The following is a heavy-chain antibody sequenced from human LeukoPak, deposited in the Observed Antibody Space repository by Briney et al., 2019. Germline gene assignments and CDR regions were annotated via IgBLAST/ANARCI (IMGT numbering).Heavy chain of an antibody. J-gene: IGHJ4*02. V-gene: IGHV1-8*01. Sequence: GASVKVSCKASGYTFTSYDINWVRQATGQGLEWMGWMNPNSGNTGYAQKFQGRVTITADESTSTAYMELNSLRAEDTAVYYCAKSYNGYESKPDYWGQGTLVTVSS. CDR2: MNPNSGNT. D-gene: IGHD5-12*01. CDR1: GYTFTSYD. CDR3: AKSYNGYESKPDY.